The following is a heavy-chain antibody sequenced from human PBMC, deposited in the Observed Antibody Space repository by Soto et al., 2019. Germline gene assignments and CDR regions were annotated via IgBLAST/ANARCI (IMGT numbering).Heavy chain of an antibody. J-gene: IGHJ5*02. Sequence: PSETLSLTCTVSGGSISSYYWSWIRQPPGKGLEWIGYIYYSGSINYNPSLKSRVTISVDTSKNQFSLKLSSVTAADTAVYYCARVGGYCSSTSCWYNWFDPWGQGTLVTVSS. CDR1: GGSISSYY. D-gene: IGHD2-2*01. CDR3: ARVGGYCSSTSCWYNWFDP. CDR2: IYYSGSI. V-gene: IGHV4-59*01.